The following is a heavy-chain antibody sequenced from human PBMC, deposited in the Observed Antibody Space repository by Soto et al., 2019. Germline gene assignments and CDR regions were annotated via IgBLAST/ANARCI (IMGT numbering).Heavy chain of an antibody. CDR2: INPSGGST. D-gene: IGHD2-2*01. V-gene: IGHV1-46*01. CDR1: GYTFTSYY. J-gene: IGHJ4*02. CDR3: ARDLVSAEYQLLCRVNYFDY. Sequence: ASVKVSCKASGYTFTSYYMHWVRQAPGQGLEWMGIINPSGGSTSYAQKFQGRVTMTRDTSTSTVYMELSSLRSEDTAVYYCARDLVSAEYQLLCRVNYFDYWGQGTLVTVSS.